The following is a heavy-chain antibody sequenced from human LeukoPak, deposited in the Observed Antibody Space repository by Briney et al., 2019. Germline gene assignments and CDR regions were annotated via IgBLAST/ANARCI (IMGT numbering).Heavy chain of an antibody. D-gene: IGHD3-10*01. J-gene: IGHJ4*02. CDR2: IYHSGST. CDR1: GYSISSGYY. Sequence: SETLSLTCTVSGYSISSGYYWGWIRQPPGKGLEWIGSIYHSGSTYYNPSLKSRVTISVDTSKNQFSLKLSTVTAADTAVYYFVRERGYYFDLWGQESLVSVSS. CDR3: VRERGYYFDL. V-gene: IGHV4-38-2*02.